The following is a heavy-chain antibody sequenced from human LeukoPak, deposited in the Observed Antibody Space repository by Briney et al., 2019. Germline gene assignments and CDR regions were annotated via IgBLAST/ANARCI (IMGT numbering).Heavy chain of an antibody. CDR1: GYTFTGYY. Sequence: ASVKVSCKAPGYTFTGYYMHWVRQAPGQGLEWMGWINPNSGGTNYAQKFQGRVTMTRDTSISTAYMELSRLRSDDTAVYYCARSPGGSDYFDYWGQGTLVTVSS. CDR3: ARSPGGSDYFDY. V-gene: IGHV1-2*02. CDR2: INPNSGGT. J-gene: IGHJ4*02. D-gene: IGHD3-16*01.